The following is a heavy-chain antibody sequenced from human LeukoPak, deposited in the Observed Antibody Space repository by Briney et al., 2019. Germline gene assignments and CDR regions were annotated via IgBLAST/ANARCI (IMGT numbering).Heavy chain of an antibody. Sequence: GGSLRLSCAASGFTFSDYYMSWIRQAPGKGLEWVSYISSSGSTIYYADSVKGRFTISRDNAKNSLYLQMNSLRAEDTAVYYCATYSSLNRRELQYWGQGTLLTVSS. CDR2: ISSSGSTI. CDR3: ATYSSLNRRELQY. CDR1: GFTFSDYY. D-gene: IGHD3-22*01. J-gene: IGHJ1*01. V-gene: IGHV3-11*01.